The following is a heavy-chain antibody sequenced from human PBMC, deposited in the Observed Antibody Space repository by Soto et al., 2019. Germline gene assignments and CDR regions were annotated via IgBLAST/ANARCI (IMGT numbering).Heavy chain of an antibody. V-gene: IGHV3-23*01. CDR2: ISGSDGNT. D-gene: IGHD3-10*01. CDR1: GFTFSNYA. CDR3: AKALSITATRPVDH. Sequence: TGGSLRLSCAASGFTFSNYAMTWVRQAPGKGLEWVSGISGSDGNTYYADSVKGRFTISRDNSKNTLFLQMNSLRAEDTAVYHCAKALSITATRPVDHWGQGTPVTVSS. J-gene: IGHJ4*02.